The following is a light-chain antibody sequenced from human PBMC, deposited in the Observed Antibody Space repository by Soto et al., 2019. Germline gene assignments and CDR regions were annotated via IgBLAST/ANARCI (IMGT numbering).Light chain of an antibody. V-gene: IGKV3-15*01. CDR2: GTS. CDR3: QHYNNWALWT. CDR1: QSVNSN. Sequence: ELVMTQSPATLSVSPGERVTLSCRASQSVNSNLAWYQQKPGQAPRLLIYGTSTRAIGIPARFSGSGSGTEFTLTISSLQSEDFAVYYCQHYNNWALWTFGQGTKVEVK. J-gene: IGKJ1*01.